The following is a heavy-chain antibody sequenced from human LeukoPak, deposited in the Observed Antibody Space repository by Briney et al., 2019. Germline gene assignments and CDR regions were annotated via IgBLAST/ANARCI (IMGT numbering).Heavy chain of an antibody. CDR3: AKNLNGGNTHSDY. CDR1: GFIFSSYA. CDR2: ISGGANST. D-gene: IGHD4-23*01. J-gene: IGHJ4*02. Sequence: GVSLRLSCPASGFIFSSYAMNWVRQAPGKGLEGFSTISGGANSTFYAESVKGRFTISRDNSKNTLYLKMNNLRAEDTAVYYCAKNLNGGNTHSDYWGQGTLATVSS. V-gene: IGHV3-23*01.